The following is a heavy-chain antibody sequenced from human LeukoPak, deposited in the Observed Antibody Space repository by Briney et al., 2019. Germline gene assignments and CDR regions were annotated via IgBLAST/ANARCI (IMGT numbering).Heavy chain of an antibody. CDR3: AKDGSSGWSYYFDY. Sequence: PGGSLRLSCAASGFTFSSYSMNWVRQAPGKGLEWVSYISSSSSTIYYADSVKGRFTISRDNSKNTVYLQMNSLRPEDTAVYYCAKDGSSGWSYYFDYWGQGTLVTVSS. V-gene: IGHV3-48*01. J-gene: IGHJ4*02. D-gene: IGHD6-19*01. CDR1: GFTFSSYS. CDR2: ISSSSSTI.